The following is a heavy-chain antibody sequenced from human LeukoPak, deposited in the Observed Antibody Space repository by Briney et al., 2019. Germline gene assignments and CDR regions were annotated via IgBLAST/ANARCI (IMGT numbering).Heavy chain of an antibody. CDR1: GGSFSSYY. CDR2: IYYSGST. V-gene: IGHV4-59*01. D-gene: IGHD3-22*01. Sequence: TSETLSLTCAVYGGSFSSYYWSWIRQPPGKGLEWIGYIYYSGSTNYNPSLKSRVTISVDTSKNQFSLKLNSVTAADAAVYYCARDDYYDQLGAAFDIWGQGTMVTVSS. J-gene: IGHJ3*02. CDR3: ARDDYYDQLGAAFDI.